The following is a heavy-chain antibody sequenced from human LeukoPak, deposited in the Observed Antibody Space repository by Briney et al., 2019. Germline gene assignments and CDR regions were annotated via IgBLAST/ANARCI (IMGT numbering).Heavy chain of an antibody. V-gene: IGHV3-23*01. CDR1: GITFSRYG. Sequence: GGSLRLSCAASGITFSRYGMHWVRQAPGKGLEWVSDISGSGGSTHYADSVKGRFTISRDNSKNTLHLQMNSLRAEDTAVYYCAKRYCSGGSCYSFDYWGQGTLVTVSS. D-gene: IGHD2-15*01. J-gene: IGHJ4*02. CDR3: AKRYCSGGSCYSFDY. CDR2: ISGSGGST.